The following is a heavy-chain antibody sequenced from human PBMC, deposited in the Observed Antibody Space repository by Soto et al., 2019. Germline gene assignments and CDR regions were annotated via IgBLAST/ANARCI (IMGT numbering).Heavy chain of an antibody. CDR2: INPNSGST. Sequence: ASVKVSCKASGYTFTGYYMHWVRQAPGQGLEWMGWINPNSGSTNYAQKFQGRVTMTRDTSISTAYMELSRLRSDDTAVYYCAIPRYSSSWYLPTYDAFDIWGQGTMVTVSS. CDR1: GYTFTGYY. D-gene: IGHD6-13*01. CDR3: AIPRYSSSWYLPTYDAFDI. J-gene: IGHJ3*02. V-gene: IGHV1-2*02.